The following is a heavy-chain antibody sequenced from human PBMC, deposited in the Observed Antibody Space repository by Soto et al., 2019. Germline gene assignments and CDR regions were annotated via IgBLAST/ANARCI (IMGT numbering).Heavy chain of an antibody. V-gene: IGHV3-23*01. CDR1: GFTFSSYA. CDR3: ARACSGVSCYLTISYWHYFDY. Sequence: GGSLRLSCAASGFTFSSYAMSWVRQAPGKGLEWVSAISGSGGSTYYADSVKGRFTISRDNSKNTLYLQMNSLRAEDTAVYYCARACSGVSCYLTISYWHYFDYWGQGIQVTVSS. CDR2: ISGSGGST. J-gene: IGHJ4*02. D-gene: IGHD2-15*01.